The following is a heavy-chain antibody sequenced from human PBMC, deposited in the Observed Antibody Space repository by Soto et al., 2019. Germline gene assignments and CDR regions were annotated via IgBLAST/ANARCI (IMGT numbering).Heavy chain of an antibody. Sequence: EVQLLESGGGLVQPGGSLRLSCAASGFTFSSYAMNWVRQAPGKGLEWVSAISGSGGSTYYADSVKGRFTISRDNSKNTLYLQINSLRAEDTAVYYCATDEIVVVATFDYWGQGTLVTVSS. CDR1: GFTFSSYA. CDR2: ISGSGGST. CDR3: ATDEIVVVATFDY. D-gene: IGHD3-22*01. V-gene: IGHV3-23*01. J-gene: IGHJ4*02.